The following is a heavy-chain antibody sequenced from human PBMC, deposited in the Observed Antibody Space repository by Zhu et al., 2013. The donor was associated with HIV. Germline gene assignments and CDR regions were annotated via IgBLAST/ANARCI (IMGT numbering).Heavy chain of an antibody. D-gene: IGHD3-10*01. J-gene: IGHJ4*02. CDR3: ARVSRYYGSGSYYQKVSDFDY. CDR1: VGTFSSHG. V-gene: IGHV1-2*02. Sequence: QVQLVQSGAEVRKPGTSVKVSCKASVGTFSSHGISWVRQAPGQGLEWMGWINPNSGGTNYAQKFQGRVTMTRDTSISTAYMELSRLRSDDTAVYYCARVSRYYGSGSYYQKVSDFDYWAREPWSPSPQ. CDR2: INPNSGGT.